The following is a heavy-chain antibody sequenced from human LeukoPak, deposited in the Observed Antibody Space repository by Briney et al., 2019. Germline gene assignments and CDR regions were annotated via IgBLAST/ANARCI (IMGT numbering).Heavy chain of an antibody. CDR3: ARDSGFGELLYSYFDY. Sequence: PGGSLRLSCAASGFTFSSYSMNWVRQAPGKGLEWVSSISSSSSYIYYADSVKGRFTISRDNAKNSLYLQMHSLRAEDTAVYYCARDSGFGELLYSYFDYWGQGTLVTVSS. V-gene: IGHV3-21*01. CDR1: GFTFSSYS. CDR2: ISSSSSYI. D-gene: IGHD3-10*01. J-gene: IGHJ4*02.